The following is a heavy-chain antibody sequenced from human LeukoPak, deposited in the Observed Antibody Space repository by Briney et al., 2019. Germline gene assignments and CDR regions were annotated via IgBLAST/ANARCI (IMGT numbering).Heavy chain of an antibody. J-gene: IGHJ4*02. Sequence: SETLSLTCTVSGGSISSYYWSWIRQPPGKGLEWIGYIYYSGSTNYNPSLKSRVTISVDTSKNQFSLKLSSVTAADTAVYYCARGVSKWRYYFDYWGQGTLVTVSS. V-gene: IGHV4-59*01. CDR3: ARGVSKWRYYFDY. CDR1: GGSISSYY. D-gene: IGHD5-12*01. CDR2: IYYSGST.